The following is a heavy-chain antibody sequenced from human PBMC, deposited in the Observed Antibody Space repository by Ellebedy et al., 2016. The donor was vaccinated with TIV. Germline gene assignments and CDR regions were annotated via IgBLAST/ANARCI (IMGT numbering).Heavy chain of an antibody. J-gene: IGHJ6*02. V-gene: IGHV3-7*03. CDR1: GFSFSSYW. CDR2: MRPDGGEK. D-gene: IGHD4-17*01. CDR3: AREGAYGDYAPGQYCMGV. Sequence: GGSLRLSCAVSGFSFSSYWMSWVRQPPGQGLEWVANMRPDGGEKHYVDSVKGRLTISRDNSKNSLYLQMNSPRVEDTAVYYCAREGAYGDYAPGQYCMGVWGQGTTVTVS.